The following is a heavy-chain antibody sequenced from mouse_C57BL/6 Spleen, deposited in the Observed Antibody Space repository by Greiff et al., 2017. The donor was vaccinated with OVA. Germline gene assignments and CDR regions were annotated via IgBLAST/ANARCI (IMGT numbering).Heavy chain of an antibody. CDR2: IHPNSGST. J-gene: IGHJ3*01. CDR1: GYTFTSYW. V-gene: IGHV1-64*01. Sequence: QVQLQQPGAELVKPGASVKLSCKASGYTFTSYWMHWVKQRPGQGLEWIGMIHPNSGSTNYNEKCKSKATLTVDKASSKAYMQSSSLTSEDSAVYYCARGGYAWFAYWGKGTLVTVAA. CDR3: ARGGYAWFAY. D-gene: IGHD2-2*01.